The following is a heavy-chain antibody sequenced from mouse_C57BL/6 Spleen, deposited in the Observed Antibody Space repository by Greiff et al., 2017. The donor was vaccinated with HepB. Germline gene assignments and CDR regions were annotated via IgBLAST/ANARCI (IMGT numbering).Heavy chain of an antibody. V-gene: IGHV1-81*01. J-gene: IGHJ3*01. Sequence: VQVVESGAELARPGASVKLSCKASGYTFTSYGISWVKQRTGQGLEWIGEIYPRSGNTYYNEKFKGKATLTADKSSSTAYMELRSLTSEDSAVYFCAREENYGNFWFAYWGQGTLVTVSA. CDR3: AREENYGNFWFAY. CDR2: IYPRSGNT. CDR1: GYTFTSYG. D-gene: IGHD2-1*01.